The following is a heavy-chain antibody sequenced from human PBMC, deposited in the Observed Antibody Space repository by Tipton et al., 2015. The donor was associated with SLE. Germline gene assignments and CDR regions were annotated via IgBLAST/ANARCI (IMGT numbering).Heavy chain of an antibody. V-gene: IGHV4-61*02. CDR1: GGSISSGSYS. CDR2: IYTSGST. Sequence: TLSLTCSVSGGSISSGSYSWIWIRQPAGKELEWIGRIYTSGSTNYNPSLKSRVTISVDTSKNQFSLKLTSVTAADTAVYYCARAPTYSSGWFDSWGQGTQVTVSS. J-gene: IGHJ5*01. CDR3: ARAPTYSSGWFDS. D-gene: IGHD6-19*01.